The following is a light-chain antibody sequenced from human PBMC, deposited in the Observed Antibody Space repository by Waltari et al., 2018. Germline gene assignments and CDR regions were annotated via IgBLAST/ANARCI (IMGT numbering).Light chain of an antibody. CDR3: QSYDSSLSGVV. CDR1: SSNIGAAYD. V-gene: IGLV1-40*01. CDR2: GKN. Sequence: QSVLTQAPSVSGAPGQTVTISCTGSSSNIGAAYDVHWYQQLPRTAPKLLIYGKNHRPAGVPDRFSGSRSGTSASLAIPGLRAEDEADYYCQSYDSSLSGVVFGGGTKLTVL. J-gene: IGLJ2*01.